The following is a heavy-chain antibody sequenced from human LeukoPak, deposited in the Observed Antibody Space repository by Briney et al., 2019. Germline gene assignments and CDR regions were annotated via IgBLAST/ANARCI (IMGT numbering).Heavy chain of an antibody. V-gene: IGHV3-23*01. CDR1: GFTFNSYA. J-gene: IGHJ2*01. D-gene: IGHD2-2*01. Sequence: GGSLRLSCAASGFTFNSYAMSWVRQAPGKGLEWVSGISGSDNSTYYADSVKGRFTISRDNSKNTLYLQMNSLRAEDTAVYYCAKDLVRCSSTSCPTGYFDLWGRGTLVTVSS. CDR3: AKDLVRCSSTSCPTGYFDL. CDR2: ISGSDNST.